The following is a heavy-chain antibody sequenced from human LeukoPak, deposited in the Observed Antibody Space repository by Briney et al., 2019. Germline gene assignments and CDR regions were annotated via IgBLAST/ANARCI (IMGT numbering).Heavy chain of an antibody. CDR3: ARLYIVGAAIDY. CDR1: GVSMSSSSYY. CDR2: IYYTGST. D-gene: IGHD1-26*01. Sequence: PSETLSLTCTVSGVSMSSSSYYWGWIRQPPGKGLEWFGCIYYTGSTYYNPSLNSRVTISVDTSKNQFSLKLSSVTAADTAVYYCARLYIVGAAIDYWGQGTLVTVSS. V-gene: IGHV4-39*01. J-gene: IGHJ4*02.